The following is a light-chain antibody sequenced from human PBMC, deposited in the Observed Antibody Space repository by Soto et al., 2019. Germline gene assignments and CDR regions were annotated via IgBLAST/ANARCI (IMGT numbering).Light chain of an antibody. Sequence: IVLTQSPATLSSSPGERATISCRASQRISTQFGWYQHKPCQAPMLVIYDASERSTGIPARFSGSGSGTDFTLTIHRLEPEDVAVYFCQQRDSWPITFGGGTKVEI. CDR3: QQRDSWPIT. V-gene: IGKV3-11*01. CDR2: DAS. J-gene: IGKJ4*01. CDR1: QRISTQ.